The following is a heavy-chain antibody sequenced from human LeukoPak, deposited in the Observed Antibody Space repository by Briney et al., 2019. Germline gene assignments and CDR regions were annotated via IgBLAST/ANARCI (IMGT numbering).Heavy chain of an antibody. CDR1: GFTFSSHW. CDR2: IKGDGSGM. CDR3: ARVPGHSYGWYDY. D-gene: IGHD6-19*01. J-gene: IGHJ4*02. Sequence: SGGSLRLSCAASGFTFSSHWMRWVRQAPGKGLEWVAYIKGDGSGMFYLDSVKGRFTISRDNDKNSLYLQLNSLRTEDTAVYYCARVPGHSYGWYDYWGQGTLVTVSS. V-gene: IGHV3-7*05.